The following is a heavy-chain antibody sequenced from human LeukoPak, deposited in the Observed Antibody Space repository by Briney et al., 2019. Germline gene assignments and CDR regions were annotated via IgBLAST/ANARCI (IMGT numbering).Heavy chain of an antibody. V-gene: IGHV4-59*01. J-gene: IGHJ5*02. D-gene: IGHD1-26*01. CDR3: ARSSENYFGP. CDR1: GGSISSYY. Sequence: SETLSLTCTVSGGSISSYYWSWIRQPPGKGLEWIAEIYYRGATKYNPSFTSRVTISVDTSKNQFSLSLTSVTTADTAVYYCARSSENYFGPWGQGTLVTVSS. CDR2: IYYRGAT.